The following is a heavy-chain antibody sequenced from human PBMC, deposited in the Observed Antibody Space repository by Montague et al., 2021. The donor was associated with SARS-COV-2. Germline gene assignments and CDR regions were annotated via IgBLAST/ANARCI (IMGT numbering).Heavy chain of an antibody. Sequence: SLRLSCAASGFTFSDYGINWVRQAPGMGLEWFSYISATSRTIYYADSVKGRFTVSRDNAKNLLYLQMNSLRAEDTALYYCVRDPATGMDVWGLGTMVTVSS. CDR3: VRDPATGMDV. CDR2: ISATSRTI. CDR1: GFTFSDYG. V-gene: IGHV3-48*04. J-gene: IGHJ6*02.